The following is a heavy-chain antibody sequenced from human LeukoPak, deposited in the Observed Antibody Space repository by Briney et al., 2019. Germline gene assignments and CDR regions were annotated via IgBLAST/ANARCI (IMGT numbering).Heavy chain of an antibody. CDR1: GGSISSYY. CDR3: AGEFGYFDY. Sequence: SETLSLTCTVSGGSISSYYWSWIRQPPGKGLEWIGYIYTSGSTNYNPSLKSRVTISVDTSKNQFSLKLSFVTAADTAVYYCAGEFGYFDYWGQGTLVTVSS. CDR2: IYTSGST. V-gene: IGHV4-4*09. D-gene: IGHD3-16*01. J-gene: IGHJ4*02.